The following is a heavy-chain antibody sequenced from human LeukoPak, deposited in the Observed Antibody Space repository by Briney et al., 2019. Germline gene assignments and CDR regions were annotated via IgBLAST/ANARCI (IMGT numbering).Heavy chain of an antibody. CDR3: AKGKGDIVATPIDY. CDR2: LSGSGGST. V-gene: IGHV3-23*01. Sequence: GGSLRLSCAASGFTFSSYAMSWVRQAPGKGLEWVSALSGSGGSTYYADSVKGRFTISRDNSKNTLYLQMNSLRAEDTAVYYCAKGKGDIVATPIDYWGQGTLVTVSS. CDR1: GFTFSSYA. J-gene: IGHJ4*02. D-gene: IGHD5-12*01.